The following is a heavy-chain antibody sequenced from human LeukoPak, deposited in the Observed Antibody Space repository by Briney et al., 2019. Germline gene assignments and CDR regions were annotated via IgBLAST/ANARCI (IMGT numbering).Heavy chain of an antibody. J-gene: IGHJ4*02. CDR1: GFTVSTNY. V-gene: IGHV3-66*01. CDR2: IYSGDRT. CDR3: ARDVRKQGLWS. Sequence: GGSLRLSCAASGFTVSTNYMSWVRQAPGKGLEWVSIIYSGDRTDYADSLKGRFTVSRDTSKNTLYLQMSSLRAEDTAVYYCARDVRKQGLWSWGQGTLVTVSS. D-gene: IGHD3-10*01.